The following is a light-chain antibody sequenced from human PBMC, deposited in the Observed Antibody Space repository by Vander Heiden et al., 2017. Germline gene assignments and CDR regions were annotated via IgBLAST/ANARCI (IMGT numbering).Light chain of an antibody. CDR1: SSDVGAYNL. V-gene: IGLV2-23*02. CDR2: AIN. J-gene: IGLJ1*01. Sequence: QSAQTQPASVSGSLGQSLTISCTGASSDVGAYNLVSWYQQHPGKAPKLMIYAINKRPSGVANRFSASKSRNTASLTISGLQAEDEADYCCFSDAGSSTFVFGTGTKVTVL. CDR3: FSDAGSSTFV.